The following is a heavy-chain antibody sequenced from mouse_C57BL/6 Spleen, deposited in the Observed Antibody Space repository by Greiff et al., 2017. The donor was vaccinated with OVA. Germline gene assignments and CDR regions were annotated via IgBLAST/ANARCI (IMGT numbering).Heavy chain of an antibody. V-gene: IGHV1-20*01. CDR2: INPYNGDT. J-gene: IGHJ1*03. CDR1: GYSFTGYF. CDR3: ARGGDGDWYCDV. D-gene: IGHD2-3*01. Sequence: EVQLQQSGPELVKPGDSVKISCKASGYSFTGYFMNWVMQSHGKSLEWIGRINPYNGDTFYNQKFKGKATLTVDKSSSTAHMELRSLTSEDSAVYYCARGGDGDWYCDVWGTGTTVTVSS.